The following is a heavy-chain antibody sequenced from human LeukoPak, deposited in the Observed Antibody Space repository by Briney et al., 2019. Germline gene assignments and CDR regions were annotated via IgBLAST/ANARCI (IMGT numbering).Heavy chain of an antibody. CDR2: IRGSDGIT. CDR1: GFTLTNYA. D-gene: IGHD7-27*01. J-gene: IGHJ5*01. CDR3: AREDWGGGAYTGHFDS. V-gene: IGHV3-23*01. Sequence: GGTLRLSCAASGFTLTNYATSWVRLAPGGGLEWVSAIRGSDGITYYSASVKGRFTISIDNSRNMLTLQMSNLRGEDTAIYYCAREDWGGGAYTGHFDSWGQGTPVTVSS.